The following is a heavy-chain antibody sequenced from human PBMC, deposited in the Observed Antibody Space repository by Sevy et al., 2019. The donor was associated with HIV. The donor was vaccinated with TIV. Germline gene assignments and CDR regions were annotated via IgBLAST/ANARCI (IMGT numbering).Heavy chain of an antibody. D-gene: IGHD3-10*01. CDR3: ARLPTGLLSFKYLLSTYFDS. J-gene: IGHJ4*02. CDR1: GFDFNNHW. CDR2: INHDGSEK. Sequence: QLGGSLRLSCAASGFDFNNHWMSWVRQAPQKGPEWVANINHDGSEKYYEDSLEGRLTISRNNAKNSVSLQINNLRVEDTAVYYCARLPTGLLSFKYLLSTYFDSWGQGTLVTVSS. V-gene: IGHV3-7*01.